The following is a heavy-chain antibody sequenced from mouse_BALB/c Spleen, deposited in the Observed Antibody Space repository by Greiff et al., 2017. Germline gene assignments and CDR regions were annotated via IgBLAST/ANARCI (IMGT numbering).Heavy chain of an antibody. CDR1: GYTFTSYW. D-gene: IGHD1-1*01. J-gene: IGHJ2*01. V-gene: IGHV1-7*01. CDR2: INPSTGYT. CDR3: ARSSYGPDY. Sequence: QVQLQESGAELAKPGASVKMSCKASGYTFTSYWMHWVKQRPGQGLEWIGYINPSTGYTEYNQKFKDKATLTADKSSSTAYMQLSSLTSEDSAVYYCARSSYGPDYWGQGTTLTVSS.